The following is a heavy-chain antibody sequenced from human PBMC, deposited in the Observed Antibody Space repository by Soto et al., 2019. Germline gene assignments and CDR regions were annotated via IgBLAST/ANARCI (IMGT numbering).Heavy chain of an antibody. CDR2: IYYSGST. J-gene: IGHJ1*01. CDR1: GGSISSSSYY. V-gene: IGHV4-39*01. CDR3: ARPTTVTTCFQH. Sequence: PTETLSLTCTVSGGSISSSSYYWGWIRQPPGKGLEWIGSIYYSGSTYYNPSLKSRVTISVDTSKNQFSLKLSSVTAADTAVYYCARPTTVTTCFQHWGQGTLVTVSS. D-gene: IGHD4-17*01.